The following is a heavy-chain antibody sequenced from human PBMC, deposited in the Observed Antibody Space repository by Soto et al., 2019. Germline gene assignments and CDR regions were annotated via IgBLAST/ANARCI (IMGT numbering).Heavy chain of an antibody. Sequence: SETLSLTCTVSGGSISSSSYYWGWIRQPPGKGLEWIGSIYYSGSTYYNPSLKSRVTISVDTSKNQFSLKLSSVTAADTAVYYCARHIPGWAGTFHWFDPWGQGTLVTVSS. V-gene: IGHV4-39*01. CDR1: GGSISSSSYY. CDR3: ARHIPGWAGTFHWFDP. J-gene: IGHJ5*02. CDR2: IYYSGST. D-gene: IGHD6-19*01.